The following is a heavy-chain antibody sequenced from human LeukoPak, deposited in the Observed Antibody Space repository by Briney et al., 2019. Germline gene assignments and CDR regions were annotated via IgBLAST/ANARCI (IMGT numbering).Heavy chain of an antibody. J-gene: IGHJ4*02. D-gene: IGHD6-13*01. CDR1: GFIFGTYV. V-gene: IGHV3-23*01. CDR2: IGGSGDYT. CDR3: ARDWYDY. Sequence: GGSLRLSCAASGFIFGTYVMIWVRQAPGKGLEWVSLIGGSGDYTYYADSVKGRFTISRDNSKDTLYLQMNSLRPEDTAVYYCARDWYDYWGQGTLVTVSS.